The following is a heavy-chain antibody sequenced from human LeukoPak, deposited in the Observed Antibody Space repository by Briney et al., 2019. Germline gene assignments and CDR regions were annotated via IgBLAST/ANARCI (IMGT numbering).Heavy chain of an antibody. D-gene: IGHD2-15*01. CDR1: GYTFTSYD. CDR2: MNPNSGNT. V-gene: IGHV1-8*01. CDR3: AHSPRLGYCSGGSCYSVNWFDP. J-gene: IGHJ5*02. Sequence: ASVKVSCKASGYTFTSYDINWERQATGQGLEWMGWMNPNSGNTGYAQKFQGRVTMTRNTSISTAYMELSSLRSEDTAVYYCAHSPRLGYCSGGSCYSVNWFDPWGQGTLVTVSS.